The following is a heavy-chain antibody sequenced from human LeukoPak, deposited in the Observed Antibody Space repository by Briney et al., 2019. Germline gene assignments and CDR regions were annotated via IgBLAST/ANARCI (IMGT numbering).Heavy chain of an antibody. CDR2: INHSGST. CDR1: GGSFSGYY. D-gene: IGHD3-10*01. Sequence: PSETLSLTCAVYGGSFSGYYWSWIRQPPGKGLEWIGEINHSGSTNYNPSLKSRVTISVDTSKNQFSLKLSSVTAADTAVYYCARGRPLRFAELVYYFDYWGQGTLVTVSS. V-gene: IGHV4-34*01. J-gene: IGHJ4*02. CDR3: ARGRPLRFAELVYYFDY.